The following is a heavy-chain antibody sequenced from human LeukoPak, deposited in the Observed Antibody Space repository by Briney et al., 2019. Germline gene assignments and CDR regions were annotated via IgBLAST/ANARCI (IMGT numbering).Heavy chain of an antibody. Sequence: GGSLRLSCAASGFTVSSNYMSWVRQAPGMGLEWVSVIYSGGSTYYADSVKGRFTISRDNSKNTLYLQMNSLRAEDTAVYYCASYCSGGSCYVDYWGQGTLVTVSS. CDR2: IYSGGST. CDR1: GFTVSSNY. V-gene: IGHV3-53*01. D-gene: IGHD2-15*01. CDR3: ASYCSGGSCYVDY. J-gene: IGHJ4*02.